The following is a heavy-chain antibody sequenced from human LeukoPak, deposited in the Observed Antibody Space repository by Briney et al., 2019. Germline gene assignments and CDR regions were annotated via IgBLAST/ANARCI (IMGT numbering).Heavy chain of an antibody. CDR2: ISSTGTYV. D-gene: IGHD2-15*01. CDR3: ARVGCSGGSCYSRGDFYYGMDV. V-gene: IGHV3-21*01. Sequence: PGGSLRLSCAASGFTFSSYGMHWVRQAPGKGLEWVSSISSTGTYVKYADSVKGRLTISRDNAKNSLYLQMNSLRAEDTAVYFCARVGCSGGSCYSRGDFYYGMDVWGQGTTVTVSS. CDR1: GFTFSSYG. J-gene: IGHJ6*02.